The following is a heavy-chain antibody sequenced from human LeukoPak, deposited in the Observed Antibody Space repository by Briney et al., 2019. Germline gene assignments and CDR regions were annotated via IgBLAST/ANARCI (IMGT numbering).Heavy chain of an antibody. V-gene: IGHV4-30-4*01. Sequence: SETLSLTCTVSGGSISSGDYSWSWIRQPPGKGLEWIGYIYYSGSTYYNPSLKSRVTISVDTSKNQFSLKLSSVTAADTAVYYCARGFLSPRDQDLDPWGQGTLVTVSS. J-gene: IGHJ5*02. CDR1: GGSISSGDYS. CDR2: IYYSGST. D-gene: IGHD2/OR15-2a*01. CDR3: ARGFLSPRDQDLDP.